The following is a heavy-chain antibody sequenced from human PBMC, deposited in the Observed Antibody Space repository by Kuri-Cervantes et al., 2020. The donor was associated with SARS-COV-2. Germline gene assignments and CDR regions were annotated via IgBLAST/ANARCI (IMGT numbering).Heavy chain of an antibody. J-gene: IGHJ4*02. Sequence: GESLKISCAASGFTFKNYDMHWVRQAPGKGLEWVALISSDGTNKLQAGSVKGRFTISRDNSKNTLYLQMNSLRAEDTAVYYCAKDMSVVVVAATQADYWGQGTLVTVSS. CDR3: AKDMSVVVVAATQADY. D-gene: IGHD2-15*01. CDR2: ISSDGTNK. CDR1: GFTFKNYD. V-gene: IGHV3-30-3*02.